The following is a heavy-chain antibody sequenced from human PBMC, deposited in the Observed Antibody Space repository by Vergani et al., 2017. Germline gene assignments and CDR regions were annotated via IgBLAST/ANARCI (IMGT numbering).Heavy chain of an antibody. D-gene: IGHD4-17*01. V-gene: IGHV3-53*02. CDR2: IYSGGST. Sequence: EVQLVETGGGLIQPGGSLRLSCAASGFTVSSNYMSWVRQAPGKGLEWVSVIYSGGSTYYADSVKGRFTISRDNSKNTLYLQMNSLRAEDTAVYYCARGPPYGDYGSISWIDYWGQGTLVTVSS. CDR3: ARGPPYGDYGSISWIDY. J-gene: IGHJ4*02. CDR1: GFTVSSNY.